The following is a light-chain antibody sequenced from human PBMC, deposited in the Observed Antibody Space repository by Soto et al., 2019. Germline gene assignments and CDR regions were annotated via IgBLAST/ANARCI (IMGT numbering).Light chain of an antibody. CDR1: QSLLHSNGYNY. CDR3: MQALQTPYP. J-gene: IGKJ2*01. Sequence: DIVMTQSPLSLPVTPGEPASISCRSSQSLLHSNGYNYLDWYLQKPGQSPQLLIYLGSNRASGVPDRFSGSGSGTDFTLKISRVEDEDVGVYYCMQALQTPYPFGQATKVDIK. CDR2: LGS. V-gene: IGKV2-28*01.